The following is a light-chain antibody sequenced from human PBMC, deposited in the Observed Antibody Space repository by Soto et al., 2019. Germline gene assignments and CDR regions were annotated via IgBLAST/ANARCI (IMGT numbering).Light chain of an antibody. CDR3: QHYFSHPPT. CDR2: GAS. CDR1: QGISSS. Sequence: AIRMTQSPSSFSASTGDRVTITCRASQGISSSLAWYQQKPGKAPKLLINGASTLQIGVPSRFSGRGSGTDFTLTISYLQSEDFATYYCQHYFSHPPTFGQGTRVEI. J-gene: IGKJ1*01. V-gene: IGKV1-8*01.